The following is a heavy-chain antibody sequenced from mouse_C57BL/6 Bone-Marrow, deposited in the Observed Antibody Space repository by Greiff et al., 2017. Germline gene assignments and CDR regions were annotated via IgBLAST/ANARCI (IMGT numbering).Heavy chain of an antibody. Sequence: EVMLVESGGGLVKPGGSLKLSCAASGFTFSDYGMHWVRQAPEKGLEWVAYISSGSSTIYYADTVKGRFTISRDNAKNTLFLHMTSLRSEDTAMYYCARGAPYAMDDWGQGTSVTVSS. CDR2: ISSGSSTI. V-gene: IGHV5-17*01. J-gene: IGHJ4*01. CDR3: ARGAPYAMDD. CDR1: GFTFSDYG.